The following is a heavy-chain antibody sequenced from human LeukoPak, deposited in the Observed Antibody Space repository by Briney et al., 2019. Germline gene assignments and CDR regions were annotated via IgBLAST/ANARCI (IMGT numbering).Heavy chain of an antibody. D-gene: IGHD3-3*01. V-gene: IGHV1-2*02. CDR2: INPNSGGT. CDR1: GYTFTGYY. CDR3: ARSFKGLEWLLYRSFYYYMDV. J-gene: IGHJ6*03. Sequence: GASVKVSCKASGYTFTGYYMHWVRQAPGQGLGWMGWINPNSGGTNYAQKFQGRVTMTRDTSISTAYMELSRLRSDDTAVYYCARSFKGLEWLLYRSFYYYMDVWGKGTTVTVSS.